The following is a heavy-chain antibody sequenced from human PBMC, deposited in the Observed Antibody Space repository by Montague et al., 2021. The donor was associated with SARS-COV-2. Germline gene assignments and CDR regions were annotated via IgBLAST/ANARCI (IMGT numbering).Heavy chain of an antibody. J-gene: IGHJ3*02. V-gene: IGHV3-30*18. D-gene: IGHD1-26*01. CDR3: AKDEWELSAFDI. CDR1: GFTFSSYA. CDR2: ISFDGSNE. Sequence: SLRLSCAAPGFTFSSYAMHWVRQAPGKGLEWVAVISFDGSNEYYADSVKGRFTISRDDSKNTLYLQMNTLRAEDTAVYYCAKDEWELSAFDIWGQGTMVTVSS.